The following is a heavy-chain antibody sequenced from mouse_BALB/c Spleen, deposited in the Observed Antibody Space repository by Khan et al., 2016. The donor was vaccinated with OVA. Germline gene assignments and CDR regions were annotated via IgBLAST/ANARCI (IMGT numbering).Heavy chain of an antibody. CDR1: GYSFTNYW. Sequence: VQLQQSGAELARPGASVKLSCKASGYSFTNYWMQWVKQRPGQGLEWIGTTYPGNGDTRYTQNFKGKATLTADKSSNTAYMQLSSVASEDSAVYYCARGGITTGYFDYWGLGTTLTVSS. CDR2: TYPGNGDT. D-gene: IGHD1-1*01. J-gene: IGHJ2*01. CDR3: ARGGITTGYFDY. V-gene: IGHV1-87*01.